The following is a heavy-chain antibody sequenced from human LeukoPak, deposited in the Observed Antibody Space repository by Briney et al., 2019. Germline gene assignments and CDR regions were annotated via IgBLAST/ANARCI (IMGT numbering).Heavy chain of an antibody. V-gene: IGHV4-59*08. CDR3: ASSYSSGWSDIDY. Sequence: PSETLSLTCTVSGGSISSYYRSWIRQPPGKGLEWIGYIYYSGSTNYNPSLKSRVTISVDTSKNQFSLKLSSVTAADTAVYYCASSYSSGWSDIDYWGQGTLVTVSS. D-gene: IGHD6-19*01. J-gene: IGHJ4*02. CDR2: IYYSGST. CDR1: GGSISSYY.